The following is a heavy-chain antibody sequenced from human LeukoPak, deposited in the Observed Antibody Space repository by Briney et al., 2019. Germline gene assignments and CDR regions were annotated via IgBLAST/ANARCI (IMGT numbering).Heavy chain of an antibody. J-gene: IGHJ5*02. V-gene: IGHV4-59*01. CDR1: GGSLSSYY. CDR2: FYYSGST. D-gene: IGHD6-19*01. CDR3: AREYSSGWYRGFDP. Sequence: SDTLSLTCTVSGGSLSSYYWSWVRQPPGKGLEGIGYFYYSGSTKYNPSLTSQVTISVDTSKNQFSLKLSSVTAADTAVYYCAREYSSGWYRGFDPWGQGTLVTVSS.